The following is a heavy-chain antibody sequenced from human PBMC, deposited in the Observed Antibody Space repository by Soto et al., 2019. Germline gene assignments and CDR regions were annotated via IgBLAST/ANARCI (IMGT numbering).Heavy chain of an antibody. CDR2: IYYSGST. CDR1: GDSISEYY. J-gene: IGHJ5*02. D-gene: IGHD3-10*01. CDR3: ARHSSGTSFDP. V-gene: IGHV4-59*08. Sequence: SETLSLTTTVSGDSISEYYWSWLRQPPGKGLEWIGYIYYSGSTNSNNPSLKSRVAISVDTSKNEFSLKLSSVTAADTAVYYCARHSSGTSFDPWGQGTLVTAP.